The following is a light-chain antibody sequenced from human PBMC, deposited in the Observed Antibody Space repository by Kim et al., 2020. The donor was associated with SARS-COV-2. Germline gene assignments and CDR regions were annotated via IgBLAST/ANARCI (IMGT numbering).Light chain of an antibody. V-gene: IGKV3-20*01. Sequence: FPEERAALSCRASQNINHNYVAWYQQKPGQAPRLVIYGASRRATDMPDRVSASGSGTEFTLTISRLEPEDFAVYYCHQYGSSLRTFGQGTKVDIK. CDR3: HQYGSSLRT. CDR1: QNINHNY. CDR2: GAS. J-gene: IGKJ1*01.